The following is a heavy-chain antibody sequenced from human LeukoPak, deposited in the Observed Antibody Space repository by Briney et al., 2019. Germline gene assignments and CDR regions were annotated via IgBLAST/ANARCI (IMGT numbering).Heavy chain of an antibody. CDR2: INHSGST. V-gene: IGHV4-34*01. D-gene: IGHD1-20*01. Sequence: SWFRQAPGKGLEWIGEINHSGSTNYNPSLKSRVTISVDTSKNQFSLKLSSVTAADTAVYYCARLYNWNPAVYFDYWGQGTLITVSS. J-gene: IGHJ4*02. CDR3: ARLYNWNPAVYFDY.